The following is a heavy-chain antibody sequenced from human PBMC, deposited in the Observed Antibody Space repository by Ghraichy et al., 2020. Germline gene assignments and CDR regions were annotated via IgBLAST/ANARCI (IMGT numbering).Heavy chain of an antibody. CDR1: GFTFSSYS. J-gene: IGHJ6*02. Sequence: LSLTCAASGFTFSSYSMNWVRQAPGKGLEWVSYISSSSSTIYYADSVKGRFTISRDNAKNSLYLQMNSLRAEDTAVYYCAREGYYYGSGGYSNYYYYYGMDVWGQGTTVTVSS. D-gene: IGHD3-10*01. CDR3: AREGYYYGSGGYSNYYYYYGMDV. V-gene: IGHV3-48*01. CDR2: ISSSSSTI.